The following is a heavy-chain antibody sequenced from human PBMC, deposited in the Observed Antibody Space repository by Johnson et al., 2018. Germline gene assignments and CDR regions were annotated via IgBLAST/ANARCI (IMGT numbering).Heavy chain of an antibody. Sequence: VQLVQSGTEVKKPGASVKVSCKPSGYTFTSYPMHWVRQAPGQRLEWMGWINAGNGNTKYSQKFQGRVTITRDTSASTAHMERSSLRSEDTAVYYCARGRTRYSDDPFDIWGQGTVVTVSS. D-gene: IGHD1-26*01. J-gene: IGHJ3*02. CDR2: INAGNGNT. CDR1: GYTFTSYP. V-gene: IGHV1-3*01. CDR3: ARGRTRYSDDPFDI.